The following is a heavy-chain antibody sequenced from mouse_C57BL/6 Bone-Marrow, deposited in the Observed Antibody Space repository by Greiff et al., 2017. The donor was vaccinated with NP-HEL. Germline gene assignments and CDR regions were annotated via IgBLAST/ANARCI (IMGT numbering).Heavy chain of an antibody. V-gene: IGHV1-62-2*01. J-gene: IGHJ1*03. Sequence: QVQLQQSGAELVKPGASVKLSCKASGYTFTEYTIHWVKQRSGQGLEWIGWFYPGSGSIKYNEKFKDKATLTADKSSSTVYMELSRLTSEDSAVYFCARHGYYDYDGGGWYFDVWGTGTTVTVSS. CDR2: FYPGSGSI. CDR1: GYTFTEYT. CDR3: ARHGYYDYDGGGWYFDV. D-gene: IGHD2-4*01.